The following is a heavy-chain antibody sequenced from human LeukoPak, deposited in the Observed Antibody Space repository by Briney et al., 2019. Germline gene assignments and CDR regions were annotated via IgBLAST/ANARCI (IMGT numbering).Heavy chain of an antibody. D-gene: IGHD2-21*01. J-gene: IGHJ4*02. CDR1: GFSFTSYS. V-gene: IGHV3-7*01. Sequence: GGSLRLSCAASGFSFTSYSMNWVRQAPGKGLEWVANIKPDGSEKYYVDSVKGRFTISRDNAKNSLYLQMNSLRAEDTAVYYCATIYWGQGTLVTVSS. CDR3: ATIY. CDR2: IKPDGSEK.